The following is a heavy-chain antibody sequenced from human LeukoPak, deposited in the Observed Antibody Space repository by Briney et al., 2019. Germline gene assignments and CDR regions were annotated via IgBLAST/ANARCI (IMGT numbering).Heavy chain of an antibody. J-gene: IGHJ3*02. CDR3: ARDRNDAFDI. CDR2: INPNSGGT. V-gene: IGHV1-2*02. Sequence: PQASVKVSCKASGYIFTGYYMHWVRQAPGQGLEWMGWINPNSGGTNYAQKFQGRVTMTRDTPISTAYMELSRLRSDDTAVYYCARDRNDAFDIWGQGTMVTVSS. CDR1: GYIFTGYY.